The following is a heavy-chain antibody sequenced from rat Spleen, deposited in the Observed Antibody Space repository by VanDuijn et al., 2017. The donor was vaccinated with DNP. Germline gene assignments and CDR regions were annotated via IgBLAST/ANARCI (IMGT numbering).Heavy chain of an antibody. CDR3: VRWNSGHFDY. D-gene: IGHD4-3*01. CDR2: ISPSGDTT. Sequence: EVQLVESGGGLVQPGRSLKLSCAASGFTFSYYDMAWVRQAPTKGLEWVASISPSGDTTYYRDSVKGRFTISRDNAKSTLYLQMDSLRSEDTATYYCVRWNSGHFDYWGQGVMVTVSS. V-gene: IGHV5-25*01. J-gene: IGHJ2*01. CDR1: GFTFSYYD.